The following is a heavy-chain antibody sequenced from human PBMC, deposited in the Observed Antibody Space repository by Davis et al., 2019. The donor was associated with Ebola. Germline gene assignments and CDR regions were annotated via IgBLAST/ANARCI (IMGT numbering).Heavy chain of an antibody. D-gene: IGHD6-19*01. V-gene: IGHV4-59*01. CDR1: GGSISSSY. J-gene: IGHJ4*02. CDR2: MYYSGST. Sequence: MPSETLSLTCTVSGGSISSSYWSWIRQPPGKGLEWIGYMYYSGSTDYNPSLQSRVTISVDMSKNQFSLRLSSVTAADTAVYFCARESYSSGWFEYWGQGTLVTVSS. CDR3: ARESYSSGWFEY.